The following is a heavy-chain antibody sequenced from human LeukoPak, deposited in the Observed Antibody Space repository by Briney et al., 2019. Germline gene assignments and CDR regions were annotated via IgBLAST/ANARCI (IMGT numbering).Heavy chain of an antibody. CDR3: AATVTRGWFDP. V-gene: IGHV4-34*01. D-gene: IGHD4-17*01. CDR2: INHSGST. Sequence: PSETLSLTCAVYGGSFSGYYWSWIRQPPGKWLEWIGEINHSGSTNYNPSLKSRVTISVDTSKNQFSLKLSSVTAADTAVYYCAATVTRGWFDPWGQGTLVTVSS. CDR1: GGSFSGYY. J-gene: IGHJ5*02.